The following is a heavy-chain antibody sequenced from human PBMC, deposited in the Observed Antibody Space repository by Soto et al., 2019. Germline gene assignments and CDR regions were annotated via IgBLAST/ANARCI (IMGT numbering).Heavy chain of an antibody. CDR3: ARQYCSGGSCYLDGMDV. CDR1: GYTFTNYG. J-gene: IGHJ6*02. D-gene: IGHD2-15*01. V-gene: IGHV1-46*03. CDR2: INPSGGNT. Sequence: GASVKVSCKASGYTFTNYGVSWVRQAPGQGLEWMGIINPSGGNTSYAQKLQGRVTMTRDTSTSTVYMELSSLRSEDTAVYYCARQYCSGGSCYLDGMDVWGQGTTVTVSS.